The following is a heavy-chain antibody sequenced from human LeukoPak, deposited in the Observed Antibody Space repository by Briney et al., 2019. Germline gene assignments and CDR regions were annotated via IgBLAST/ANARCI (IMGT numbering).Heavy chain of an antibody. D-gene: IGHD3-10*01. CDR3: ARVSGSYYYGSGSYYGVGYYYYYMDV. CDR2: INRSGST. V-gene: IGHV4-34*01. CDR1: GGSFSGYY. Sequence: KPSETLSLTCAVYGGSFSGYYWSWIRQPPGKGLEWIGEINRSGSTNYNPSLKSRVTISVDTSKDQFSLKLSSVTAADMAVYNCARVSGSYYYGSGSYYGVGYYYYYMDVWGKGTTVTVSS. J-gene: IGHJ6*03.